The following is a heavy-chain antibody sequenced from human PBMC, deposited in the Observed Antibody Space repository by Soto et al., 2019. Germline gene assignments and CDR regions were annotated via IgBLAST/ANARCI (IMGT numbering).Heavy chain of an antibody. V-gene: IGHV3-30*18. CDR3: AKPPTTVTTFWFDP. D-gene: IGHD4-17*01. CDR2: ISYDGSNK. CDR1: GFTFSSYG. Sequence: GGSLRLSCAASGFTFSSYGMHWVRQAPGEGLEWVAVISYDGSNKYYADSVKGRFTISRDNSKNTLYLQMNSLRAEDTAVYYCAKPPTTVTTFWFDPWGQGTLVTVSS. J-gene: IGHJ5*02.